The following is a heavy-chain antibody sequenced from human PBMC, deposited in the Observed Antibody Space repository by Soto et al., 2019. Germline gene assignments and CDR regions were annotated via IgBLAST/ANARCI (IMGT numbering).Heavy chain of an antibody. J-gene: IGHJ5*02. V-gene: IGHV5-10-1*01. D-gene: IGHD6-13*01. CDR1: GYSFTSYW. CDR3: ARLPLAAAYSDANT. CDR2: IDPSDSYI. Sequence: PGESLKISCKGSGYSFTSYWIGWVRQMPGKGLVWMGRIDPSDSYINYSPSFQGHVTISADKSISTAYLQWSSLKASDTAMYYRARLPLAAAYSDANTWGQGTLVTVSS.